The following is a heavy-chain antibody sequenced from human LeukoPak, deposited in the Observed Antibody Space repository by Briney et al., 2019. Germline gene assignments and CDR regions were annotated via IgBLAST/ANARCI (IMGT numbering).Heavy chain of an antibody. Sequence: PSETLSLTCTVSGGSISSYYWSWIRRPPGKGLEWIGYIYYSGSTNYNPSLKSRVTISVDTSKNQFSLKLSSVTAADTAVYYCARQFTPYGSGSYYYYGMDVWGQGTTVTVSS. CDR1: GGSISSYY. CDR2: IYYSGST. CDR3: ARQFTPYGSGSYYYYGMDV. J-gene: IGHJ6*02. D-gene: IGHD3-10*01. V-gene: IGHV4-59*08.